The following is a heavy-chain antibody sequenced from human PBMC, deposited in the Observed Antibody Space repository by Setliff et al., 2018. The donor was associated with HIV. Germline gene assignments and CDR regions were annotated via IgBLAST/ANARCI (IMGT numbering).Heavy chain of an antibody. J-gene: IGHJ3*02. CDR3: AKGVGVATPGDTLDAFHM. Sequence: ETLSLTCTVSGGSISTNSYYWGWVRQAPGKGLEWVSTFGGSAGTTYYADSVKGRFTISRDNSKNTLYLQMNSLRAEDTAVYYCAKGVGVATPGDTLDAFHMWGQGTMVTVSS. V-gene: IGHV3-23*01. CDR2: FGGSAGTT. CDR1: GGSISTNSYY. D-gene: IGHD2-8*01.